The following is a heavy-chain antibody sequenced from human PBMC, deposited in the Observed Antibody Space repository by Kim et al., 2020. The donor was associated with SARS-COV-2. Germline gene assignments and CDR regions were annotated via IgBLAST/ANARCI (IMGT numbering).Heavy chain of an antibody. CDR2: ISSSSSTI. CDR3: ARGGKIGDYYYYGMDV. CDR1: GFTFSSYS. J-gene: IGHJ6*02. V-gene: IGHV3-48*04. Sequence: GGSLRLSCAASGFTFSSYSMNWVRQAPGKGLEWVSYISSSSSTIYYADSVKGRFTISRDNAKNSLYLQMNSLRAEDTAVYYCARGGKIGDYYYYGMDVWGQGTTVTVSS. D-gene: IGHD2-15*01.